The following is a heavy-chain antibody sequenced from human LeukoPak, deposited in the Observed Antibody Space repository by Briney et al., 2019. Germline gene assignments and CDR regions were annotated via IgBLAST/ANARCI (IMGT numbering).Heavy chain of an antibody. J-gene: IGHJ4*02. CDR2: IWYDGSNK. CDR3: ARDLGGGILTGLDY. Sequence: GRSLRLSCAASGFTFSSYGMHWVRQAPGKGLEWVAVIWYDGSNKYYADSVKGRFTISRDNSKNTLYLQMNSLRAEDTAVYYCARDLGGGILTGLDYWGQGTLVTVSS. D-gene: IGHD3-9*01. V-gene: IGHV3-33*01. CDR1: GFTFSSYG.